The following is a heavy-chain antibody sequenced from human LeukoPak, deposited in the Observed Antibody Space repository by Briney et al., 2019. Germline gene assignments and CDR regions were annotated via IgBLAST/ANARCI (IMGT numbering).Heavy chain of an antibody. Sequence: GGSLRLSCAASGFTFSSYEMNWVRQAPGKGPEWVSLIYPSGNIYYADSVKGRFTISRDNSKNTLFLQMNSLRAEDTAVYYCARLQLWVYFDYWGQGTLVTVSS. J-gene: IGHJ4*02. V-gene: IGHV3-53*01. CDR1: GFTFSSYE. CDR3: ARLQLWVYFDY. CDR2: IYPSGNI. D-gene: IGHD5-18*01.